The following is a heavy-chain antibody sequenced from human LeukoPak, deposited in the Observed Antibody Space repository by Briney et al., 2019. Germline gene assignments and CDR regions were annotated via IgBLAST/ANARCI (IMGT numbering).Heavy chain of an antibody. D-gene: IGHD3-16*01. Sequence: PGGALRLSCAASGVAFSTYWMDWVRQAPGKGLEWVGNIYQDGGVKHYVDSVRGRFTISRDNARNSVYLQMSALRVEDTAVYYCTRDFVFWGQGSLVTASS. CDR3: TRDFVF. CDR1: GVAFSTYW. CDR2: IYQDGGVK. J-gene: IGHJ4*02. V-gene: IGHV3-7*01.